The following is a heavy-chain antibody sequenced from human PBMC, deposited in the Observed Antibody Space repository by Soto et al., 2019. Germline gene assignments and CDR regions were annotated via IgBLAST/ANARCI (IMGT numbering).Heavy chain of an antibody. D-gene: IGHD3-10*01. Sequence: GGSLRLSCAASGVTFISYWMHWVRQATGKGLVWVSRINSDGSSTSYADSVKGRFTISRDNAKNTLYLQMNSLRAEDTAVYYCARDLFYWGSAMAHYWGQGTLVTVSS. CDR2: INSDGSST. V-gene: IGHV3-74*01. J-gene: IGHJ4*02. CDR3: ARDLFYWGSAMAHY. CDR1: GVTFISYW.